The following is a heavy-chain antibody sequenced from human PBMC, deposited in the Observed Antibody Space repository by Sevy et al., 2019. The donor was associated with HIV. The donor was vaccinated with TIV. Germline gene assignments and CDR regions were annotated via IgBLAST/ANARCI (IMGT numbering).Heavy chain of an antibody. V-gene: IGHV3-23*01. CDR1: GFTFSSYA. CDR2: ISGSGGST. D-gene: IGHD2-15*01. Sequence: GGSLRLSCAASGFTFSSYAMSWVRQAPGKGLEWVSAISGSGGSTYYADSVKGRFTISRDNSKNTLYLKMNSLRAEDTAVYYCAKDRPVFCSGCSCYGNWFDPWGQGTLVTVSS. CDR3: AKDRPVFCSGCSCYGNWFDP. J-gene: IGHJ5*02.